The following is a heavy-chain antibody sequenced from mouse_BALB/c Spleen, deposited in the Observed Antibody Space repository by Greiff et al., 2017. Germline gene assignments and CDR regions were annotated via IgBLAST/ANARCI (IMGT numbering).Heavy chain of an antibody. CDR2: INSNGGST. D-gene: IGHD2-1*01. J-gene: IGHJ4*01. V-gene: IGHV5-6-2*01. CDR1: GFTFSSYY. Sequence: EVHLVESGGGLVKLGGSLKLSCAASGFTFSSYYMSWVRQTPEKRLELVAAINSNGGSTYYPDTVKGRFTISRDNAKNTLYLQMSSLKSEDTALYYCARQDLLWSPMDYWGQGTSVTVSS. CDR3: ARQDLLWSPMDY.